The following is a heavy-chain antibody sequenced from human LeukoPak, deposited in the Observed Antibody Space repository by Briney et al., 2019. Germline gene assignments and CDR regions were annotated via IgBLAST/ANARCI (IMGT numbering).Heavy chain of an antibody. D-gene: IGHD3-3*02. V-gene: IGHV3-11*04. CDR2: ISSSGTIM. Sequence: GVSLRLSCAASRFTFSDYHMSWIRQAPGKGLEWVSNISSSGTIMHYADSVKGRFTISRDNGKNSLYLQMSSLRAEDTAMYYCARERNSAFALWGQGSLVTVSS. J-gene: IGHJ4*02. CDR1: RFTFSDYH. CDR3: ARERNSAFAL.